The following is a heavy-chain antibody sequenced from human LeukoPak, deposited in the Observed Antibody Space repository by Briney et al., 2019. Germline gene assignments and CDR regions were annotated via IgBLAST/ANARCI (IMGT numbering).Heavy chain of an antibody. CDR2: IKQDGSEK. CDR1: GFTFSSYW. D-gene: IGHD3-16*02. J-gene: IGHJ6*02. Sequence: GGSLRLSCAASGFTFSSYWMSWVRQAPGKGLEWVANIKQDGSEKYSVDSVKGRFTISRDNAKNSLYLQMNSLRAEDTAVYYCAREVARGLRLGELSLHHYGMDVWGQGTTVTVSS. V-gene: IGHV3-7*01. CDR3: AREVARGLRLGELSLHHYGMDV.